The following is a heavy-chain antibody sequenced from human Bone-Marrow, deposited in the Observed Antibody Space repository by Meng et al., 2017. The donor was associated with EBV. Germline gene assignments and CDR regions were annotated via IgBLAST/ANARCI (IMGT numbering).Heavy chain of an antibody. V-gene: IGHV4-34*01. CDR3: ARRSITIFGVVTRYNWFDP. CDR2: INHSGST. D-gene: IGHD3-3*01. J-gene: IGHJ5*02. Sequence: VQLQRGGSGLFKPSETLSLTCAVYGGSFSGYYWSWIRQPPGKGLEWIGEINHSGSTNYNPSLKSRVTISVDTSKNQFSLKLSSVTAADTAVYYCARRSITIFGVVTRYNWFDPWGQGTLVTVSS. CDR1: GGSFSGYY.